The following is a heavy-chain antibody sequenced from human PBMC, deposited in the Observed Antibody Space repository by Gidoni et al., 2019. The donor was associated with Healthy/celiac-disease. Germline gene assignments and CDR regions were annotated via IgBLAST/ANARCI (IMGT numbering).Heavy chain of an antibody. CDR1: GLTVGGYS. V-gene: IGHV3-21*01. CDR2: MSSSSSYI. Sequence: EVQLVGSGGGLVKAGGSLRRSWTACGLTVGGYSMNWVRQAPGEGLEGVSSMSSSSSYIYYAGAVKGLFTISRDNAKNSLYLQMNSLRAEDTAVYYCARGRGYYDSSGFLFDPWGQGTLVTVSS. J-gene: IGHJ5*02. CDR3: ARGRGYYDSSGFLFDP. D-gene: IGHD3-22*01.